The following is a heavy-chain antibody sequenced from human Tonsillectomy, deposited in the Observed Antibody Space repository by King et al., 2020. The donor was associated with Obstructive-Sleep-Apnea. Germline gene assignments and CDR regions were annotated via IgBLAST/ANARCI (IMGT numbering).Heavy chain of an antibody. V-gene: IGHV3-23*04. D-gene: IGHD7-27*01. CDR2: RRGSGEST. J-gene: IGHJ4*02. CDR3: DWGYGDY. CDR1: GGTWSSDV. Sequence: VQLGESGGGLVQPGGSLRRAWAASGGTWSSDVRNGGRKAPGKGREGGAARRGSGESTYYADSVKGRFTISRDNSKDTLYLQMNSLRAEDTAVYYCDWGYGDYWGQGTLVPVSS.